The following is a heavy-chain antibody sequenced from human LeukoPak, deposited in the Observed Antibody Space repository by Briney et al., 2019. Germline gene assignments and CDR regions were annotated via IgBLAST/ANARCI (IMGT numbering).Heavy chain of an antibody. CDR3: AKDRASSSWSRDAFDI. J-gene: IGHJ3*02. CDR2: IIPIFGTA. CDR1: GGTFSNYA. Sequence: SVTVSCKASGGTFSNYAISWVRQAPGQGLEWMGGIIPIFGTANYAQKFQGRVTITTDESTSTVYMEVSSVRFEDTTVYYCAKDRASSSWSRDAFDIWGQGTVVTVSS. D-gene: IGHD6-13*01. V-gene: IGHV1-69*05.